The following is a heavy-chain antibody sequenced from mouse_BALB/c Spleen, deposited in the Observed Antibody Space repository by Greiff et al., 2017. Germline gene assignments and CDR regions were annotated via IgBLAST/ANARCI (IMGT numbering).Heavy chain of an antibody. CDR3: ASGDY. Sequence: DVKLQESGPGLVKPSQSPSLTCSVTGYSITSGYYWNWIRQFPGNKLEWMGYISYDGSNNYNPSLKNRISITRDTSKNQFFLKLNSVTTEDTATYYCASGDYWGQGTSVTVSS. J-gene: IGHJ4*01. CDR2: ISYDGSN. CDR1: GYSITSGYY. V-gene: IGHV3-6*02.